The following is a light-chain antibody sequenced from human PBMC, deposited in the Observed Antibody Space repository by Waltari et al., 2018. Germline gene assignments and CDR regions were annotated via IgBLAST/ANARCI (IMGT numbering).Light chain of an antibody. CDR1: QSLSNW. V-gene: IGKV1-5*03. J-gene: IGKJ1*01. CDR2: KAS. Sequence: DIQMIQSPSTLSASVGDRVTITCRASQSLSNWLAWYQQKPGKAPKVLIYKASTLESGVPSRFSGSGSGTEFTLTISSLQPDDFATYYCQQYRNLWTFGQGTKVEIK. CDR3: QQYRNLWT.